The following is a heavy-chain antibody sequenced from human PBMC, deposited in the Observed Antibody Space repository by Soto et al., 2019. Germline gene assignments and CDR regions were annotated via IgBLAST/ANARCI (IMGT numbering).Heavy chain of an antibody. CDR1: GGSISSGY. Sequence: PSETLSLTCSVSGGSISSGYWTWIRQPPGKGLEWIGYIYLGGSINYNPSLKSRVIISGDTSKNQFSLSLMSVTAADTAVYYCARDASGRPATYWGQGILVTVSS. CDR2: IYLGGSI. J-gene: IGHJ4*02. V-gene: IGHV4-59*01. D-gene: IGHD3-10*01. CDR3: ARDASGRPATY.